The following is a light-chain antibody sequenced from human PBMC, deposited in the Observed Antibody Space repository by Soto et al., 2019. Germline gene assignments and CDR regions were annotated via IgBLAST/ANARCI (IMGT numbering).Light chain of an antibody. CDR2: DDN. V-gene: IGLV1-51*01. CDR1: SGNIGGNS. J-gene: IGLJ1*01. Sequence: QSVLTQPPSVSAAPGQKVTISCSGSSGNIGGNSVSWYQQLPGTAPKLLIYDDNKRPSGIPDRFSGSKSGTSATLGITGFQTGDEADYYCGSWDSSLSAYVFGTGTKVTVL. CDR3: GSWDSSLSAYV.